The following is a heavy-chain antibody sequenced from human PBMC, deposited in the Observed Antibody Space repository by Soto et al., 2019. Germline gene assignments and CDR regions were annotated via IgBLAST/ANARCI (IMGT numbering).Heavy chain of an antibody. D-gene: IGHD3-22*01. J-gene: IGHJ6*01. Sequence: ASVKVSCKASGGTFSSYAMHWVRQAPGQRLEWMGWINAGNGNTKYSQKFQGRVTITRDTSTRTAYMELRSLRSDDTAVYYCARGGYYDSSGSRNYHYYGMDVWGQGTTVTVSS. CDR3: ARGGYYDSSGSRNYHYYGMDV. V-gene: IGHV1-3*01. CDR1: GGTFSSYA. CDR2: INAGNGNT.